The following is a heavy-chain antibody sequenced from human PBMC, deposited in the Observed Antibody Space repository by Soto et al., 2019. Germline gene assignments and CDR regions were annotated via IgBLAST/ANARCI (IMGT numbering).Heavy chain of an antibody. CDR2: ISGGGVST. V-gene: IGHV3-23*01. CDR1: GFTFGNYA. CDR3: AKSTVVAARSYYYYGMDV. D-gene: IGHD6-6*01. J-gene: IGHJ6*02. Sequence: GGSLRLSCAGSGFTFGNYAMSWVRQAPGKGLEWVSSISGGGVSTYYADSVKGRFTISRDNSKNTLYLQMNSLRAEDTAVYYCAKSTVVAARSYYYYGMDVWGQGTTVTVSS.